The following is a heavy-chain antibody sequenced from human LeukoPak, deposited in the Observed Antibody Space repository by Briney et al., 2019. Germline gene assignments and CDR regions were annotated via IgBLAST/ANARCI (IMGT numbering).Heavy chain of an antibody. CDR1: GGTFITYA. CDR2: IIPILGMT. Sequence: ASVKVSCKASGGTFITYAISWVRQAPGQGLEWMGRIIPILGMTNYAQKFQGRVTITADKSTNTAYMELSNLRSEDTAVYYCARDRALVRELWSASAFDYWGQGTLVTVSS. V-gene: IGHV1-69*04. J-gene: IGHJ4*02. CDR3: ARDRALVRELWSASAFDY. D-gene: IGHD5-18*01.